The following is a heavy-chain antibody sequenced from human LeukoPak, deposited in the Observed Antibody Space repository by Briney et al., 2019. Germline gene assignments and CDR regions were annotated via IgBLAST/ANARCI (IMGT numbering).Heavy chain of an antibody. CDR1: GFTFSSYG. J-gene: IGHJ5*02. D-gene: IGHD6-13*01. V-gene: IGHV3-30*03. Sequence: GGSLRLSCAASGFTFSSYGMHWVRQAPGKGLEWVAVISYDGSNKYYAEWVKGGFTICRDNSKNTLYLQMNSLRAEDTAVYYCARDQGVTSSSWFNWFDPWGQGTLVTVSS. CDR2: ISYDGSNK. CDR3: ARDQGVTSSSWFNWFDP.